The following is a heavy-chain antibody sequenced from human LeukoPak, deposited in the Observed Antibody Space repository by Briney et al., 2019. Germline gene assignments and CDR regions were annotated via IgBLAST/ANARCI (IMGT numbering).Heavy chain of an antibody. CDR1: GFTFSSYA. J-gene: IGHJ3*02. V-gene: IGHV3-30-3*01. D-gene: IGHD2-21*02. CDR3: ARYCGGDCYSSYDAFDI. CDR2: ISYDGSNK. Sequence: GRSLRLSCAASGFTFSSYAMHWVRQAPGKGLERVAVISYDGSNKYYADSVKGRFTISRDNSKNTLYLQMNSLRAEDTAVYYCARYCGGDCYSSYDAFDIWGQGTMVTVSS.